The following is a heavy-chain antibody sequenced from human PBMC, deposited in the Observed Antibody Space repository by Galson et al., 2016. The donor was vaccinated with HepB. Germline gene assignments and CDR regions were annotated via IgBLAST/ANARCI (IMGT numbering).Heavy chain of an antibody. CDR1: GFNFRGYW. V-gene: IGHV3-7*03. D-gene: IGHD4-17*01. CDR2: IKQDGSEK. J-gene: IGHJ4*02. CDR3: ARDDETYGDPDF. Sequence: SLRLSCVASGFNFRGYWMSWVRQAPGKGLEWVANIKQDGSEKYYVDSVKGRFTISRDNAKKSLFLQMNSLGVEDTAAYYCARDDETYGDPDFWGQGTLVTVAS.